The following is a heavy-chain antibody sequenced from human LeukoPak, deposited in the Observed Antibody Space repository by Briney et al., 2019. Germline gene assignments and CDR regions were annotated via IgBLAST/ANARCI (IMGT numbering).Heavy chain of an antibody. CDR1: GGTFSSYT. CDR3: ARYSSSSGFDP. Sequence: SVKVPCKASGGTFSSYTISWVRQAPGQGLEWMGRIIPILGIANYAQKFQGRVTITADKSTSTAYMELSSLRSEDTAVYYCARYSSSSGFDPWGQGTLVTVSS. D-gene: IGHD6-6*01. J-gene: IGHJ5*02. V-gene: IGHV1-69*02. CDR2: IIPILGIA.